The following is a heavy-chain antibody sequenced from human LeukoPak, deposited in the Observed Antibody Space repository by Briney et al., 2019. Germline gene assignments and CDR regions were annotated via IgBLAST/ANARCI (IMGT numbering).Heavy chain of an antibody. CDR3: ASHYSNGIDY. J-gene: IGHJ4*02. D-gene: IGHD4-4*01. CDR1: GGSISSYY. V-gene: IGHV4-39*01. CDR2: IYYSGST. Sequence: PSETLSLTCTVSGGSISSYYWGWIRQPPGKGLEWIGSIYYSGSTYYNPSLKSRVTISVDTSKNQFSLKLSSVTAADTAVYYCASHYSNGIDYWGQGTLVTVSS.